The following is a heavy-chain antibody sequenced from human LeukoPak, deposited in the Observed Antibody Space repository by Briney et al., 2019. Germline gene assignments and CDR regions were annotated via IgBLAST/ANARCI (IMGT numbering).Heavy chain of an antibody. Sequence: SETLSLICTVSGASISSDSNYWAWVRQPPGKGLQWIGSIYHTGSTFYNPSLMSRVSISIDSSKNQFSLKLSSVTVADTALYYCARDISISWFYSWGQGTPVSVSS. CDR3: ARDISISWFYS. CDR1: GASISSDSNY. V-gene: IGHV4-39*07. D-gene: IGHD3-3*02. J-gene: IGHJ5*01. CDR2: IYHTGST.